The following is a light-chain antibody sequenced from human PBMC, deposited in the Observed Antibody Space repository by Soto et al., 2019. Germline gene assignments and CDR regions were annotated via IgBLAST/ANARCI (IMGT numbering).Light chain of an antibody. J-gene: IGKJ5*01. CDR2: GAS. Sequence: EIVLTQSPGPLSLSPGERATLSCRASQRVSSTYLARYQQKPGQAPRLLIFGASSRATGIPDRFTGSGSRKEFTLAISRLEPEDCAGCYCQQYDTAPLTFGRGTRLDIK. CDR1: QRVSSTY. V-gene: IGKV3-20*01. CDR3: QQYDTAPLT.